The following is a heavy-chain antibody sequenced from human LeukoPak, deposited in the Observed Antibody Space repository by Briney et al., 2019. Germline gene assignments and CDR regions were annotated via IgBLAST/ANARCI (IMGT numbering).Heavy chain of an antibody. CDR1: GFTFGDYA. Sequence: PGRSLRLSCTASGFTFGDYAMSWVRQAPGKGLEWVGFIRSKAYGGTTEYAASVKGRFTISRDDSKSNAYLQMNSLKTEDTAVYYCTAGGDPGDYFDYWGQGTLVTVSS. CDR3: TAGGDPGDYFDY. D-gene: IGHD2-21*02. V-gene: IGHV3-49*04. CDR2: IRSKAYGGTT. J-gene: IGHJ4*02.